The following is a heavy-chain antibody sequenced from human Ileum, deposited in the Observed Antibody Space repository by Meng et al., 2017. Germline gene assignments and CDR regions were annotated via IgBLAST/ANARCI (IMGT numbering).Heavy chain of an antibody. CDR3: AHSPQGYFDC. CDR2: INWDDDK. Sequence: QITLKETGPALVKPTQTLTLTCNFSGFPLATSGVGVAWIRQPPGEALEWLALINWDDDKRYSPSLKNRLAITKETSKTQVVLTMTNMDPMNTGTYYCAHSPQGYFDCWGPGTLVTVSS. CDR1: GFPLATSGVG. J-gene: IGHJ4*02. V-gene: IGHV2-5*02.